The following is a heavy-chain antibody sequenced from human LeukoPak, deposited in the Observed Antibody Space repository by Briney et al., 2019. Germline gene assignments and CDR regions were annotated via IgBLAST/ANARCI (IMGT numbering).Heavy chain of an antibody. J-gene: IGHJ6*02. CDR2: IRSKTYGATT. CDR3: TPRVYTYYGLDV. V-gene: IGHV3-49*03. CDR1: GFTFGGYA. D-gene: IGHD6-13*01. Sequence: GGSLRLYGTTSGFTFGGYAMSWFRQAPGKGVEWVGFIRSKTYGATTEYAASVKGTFTISRDDSKSIAYLQMNSLKTEDTAVCYCTPRVYTYYGLDVWGQGTTVTVSS.